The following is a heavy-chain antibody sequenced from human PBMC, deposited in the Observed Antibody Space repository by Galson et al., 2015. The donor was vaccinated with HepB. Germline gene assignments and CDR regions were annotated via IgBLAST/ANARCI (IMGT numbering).Heavy chain of an antibody. CDR3: ARDGHSGYGVKYWYFDL. CDR2: IIPILGIA. Sequence: SVKVSCKASGGTFSSYAISWVRQAPGQGLEWMGRIIPILGIANYAQKFQGRVTITADKSTSTAYMELSSLRSEDTAVYYCARDGHSGYGVKYWYFDLWGRGTLVTVSS. J-gene: IGHJ2*01. V-gene: IGHV1-69*04. D-gene: IGHD5-12*01. CDR1: GGTFSSYA.